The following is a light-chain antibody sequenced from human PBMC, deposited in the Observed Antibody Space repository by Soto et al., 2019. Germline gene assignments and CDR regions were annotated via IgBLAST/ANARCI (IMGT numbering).Light chain of an antibody. CDR2: EVS. CDR1: SSDVGGYNY. J-gene: IGLJ2*01. CDR3: SSYAGSNTVV. Sequence: QSVLTQPPSASGSPGQSVTISCTGTSSDVGGYNYVSWYQHHPGKAPKLMIYEVSKRPSGVPDRFSGSKSGNTASLTVSGLQDEDEADYYCSSYAGSNTVVFGGGTKVTVL. V-gene: IGLV2-8*01.